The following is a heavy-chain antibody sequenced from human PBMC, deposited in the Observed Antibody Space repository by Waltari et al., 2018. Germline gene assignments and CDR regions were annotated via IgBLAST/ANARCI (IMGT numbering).Heavy chain of an antibody. V-gene: IGHV4-38-2*01. Sequence: QVQLQASGPGLVKPSETLSLTCVVSGYSISRGYYWGWIRQPPGKGLERMGSIYHSGSTYYNPSLKSRVTMSIDTSRNQFSLKLTSVTAADTAVYYCARHGTRITMTSSFHYWGQGTLVTVSS. J-gene: IGHJ4*02. CDR2: IYHSGST. D-gene: IGHD3-3*01. CDR1: GYSISRGYY. CDR3: ARHGTRITMTSSFHY.